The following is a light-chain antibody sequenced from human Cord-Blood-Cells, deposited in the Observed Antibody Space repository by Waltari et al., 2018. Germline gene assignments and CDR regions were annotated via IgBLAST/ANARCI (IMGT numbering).Light chain of an antibody. CDR2: GAS. CDR3: QQYGSSPYT. J-gene: IGKJ2*01. Sequence: EIVLTQSPGTLSLSPGERACLSCRASQSVSSSYLAWYQQKPGQAPRLLIYGASSRATGIPDRFSGSGSGTDFTLTISRLEPEDFAVYYCQQYGSSPYTFGQGTKLEIK. CDR1: QSVSSSY. V-gene: IGKV3-20*01.